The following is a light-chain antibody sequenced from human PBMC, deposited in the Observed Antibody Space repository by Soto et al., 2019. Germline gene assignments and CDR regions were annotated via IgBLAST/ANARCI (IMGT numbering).Light chain of an antibody. CDR2: DAS. V-gene: IGKV3-20*01. J-gene: IGKJ1*01. CDR1: QSSPNNY. CDR3: QQCATSPLT. Sequence: EIVLTQSPGTLSLSPGERATLSCRASQSSPNNYLAWYQQKPGQAPRLLIYDASRRATGIPDRFSGSGSGTDFTLTISRLEPEDFAVDYCQQCATSPLTFGQGTKVEIK.